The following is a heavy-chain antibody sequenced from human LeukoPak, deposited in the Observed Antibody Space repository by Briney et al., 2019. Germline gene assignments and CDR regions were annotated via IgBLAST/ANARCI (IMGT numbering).Heavy chain of an antibody. CDR2: ISGSDGST. Sequence: HTGGSLRLSCAASGFTFSSYAMIWVRQAPGKGLECVSAISGSDGSTYYADSVKGRFTISRDNSKNTLYLQMNSLRAEDTAVYYCANHPPYCSGGSCYSNYYYYYMDVWGKGTTVTVSS. CDR3: ANHPPYCSGGSCYSNYYYYYMDV. D-gene: IGHD2-15*01. CDR1: GFTFSSYA. J-gene: IGHJ6*03. V-gene: IGHV3-23*01.